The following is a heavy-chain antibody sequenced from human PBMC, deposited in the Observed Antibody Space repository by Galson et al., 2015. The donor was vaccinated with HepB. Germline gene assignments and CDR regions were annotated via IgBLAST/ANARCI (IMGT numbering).Heavy chain of an antibody. Sequence: SLRLSCAVSGFTFSRSWMSWVRQAPGKGLEWVATIKEDGSDKHYGDSVKGRFTISRDNAKNSLYLQMNSLRAEDTAVYYCARPHSGDYYYGMDVWGQGTTVTVSS. CDR1: GFTFSRSW. V-gene: IGHV3-7*01. D-gene: IGHD5-12*01. CDR2: IKEDGSDK. CDR3: ARPHSGDYYYGMDV. J-gene: IGHJ6*02.